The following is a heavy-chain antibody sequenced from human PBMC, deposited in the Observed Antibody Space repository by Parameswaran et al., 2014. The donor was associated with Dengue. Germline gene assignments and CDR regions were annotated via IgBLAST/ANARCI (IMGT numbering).Heavy chain of an antibody. D-gene: IGHD3-16*01. CDR2: IIPIFGTA. V-gene: IGHV1-69*01. J-gene: IGHJ6*02. CDR3: ARTKGVRPSYYYYGMDV. Sequence: PGKGVEWMGGIIPIFGTANYAQKFQGRVTITADESTSTAYMELSSLRSEDTAVYYCARTKGVRPSYYYYGMDVWGQGTTVTVSS.